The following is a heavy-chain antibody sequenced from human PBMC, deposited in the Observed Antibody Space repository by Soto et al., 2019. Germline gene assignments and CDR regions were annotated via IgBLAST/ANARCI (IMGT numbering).Heavy chain of an antibody. V-gene: IGHV1-46*01. D-gene: IGHD6-6*01. CDR3: ARDVGQQLEHRVFDY. Sequence: ASVKVSCTASGYTFTSYYMHWVRQAPGQGLEWMGIINPSGGSTSYAQKFQGRVTMTRDTSTSTVYMELSSLRSEDTAVYYCARDVGQQLEHRVFDYWGQGTLVTVSS. J-gene: IGHJ4*02. CDR2: INPSGGST. CDR1: GYTFTSYY.